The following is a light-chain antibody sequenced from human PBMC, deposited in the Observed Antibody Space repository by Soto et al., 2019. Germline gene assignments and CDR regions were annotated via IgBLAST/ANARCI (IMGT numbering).Light chain of an antibody. Sequence: DIPMTQSPSTLSASVGDRVTITCRASQSVSGWLAWYQQRPGKAPNLLIYKASTLASGVPSRFSGSGSGTEFTLTISCLQPDDFATYYCQQYNSYSSYTFGQGTKLEIK. CDR2: KAS. CDR1: QSVSGW. V-gene: IGKV1-5*03. CDR3: QQYNSYSSYT. J-gene: IGKJ2*01.